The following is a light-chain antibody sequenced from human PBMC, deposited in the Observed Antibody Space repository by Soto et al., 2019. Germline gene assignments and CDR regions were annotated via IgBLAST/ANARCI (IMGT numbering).Light chain of an antibody. J-gene: IGLJ1*01. CDR3: AAWDDTQKRYV. CDR2: YNN. Sequence: QSVLTQPPSASETPGQTVSISCSGSNSNIASNTVNWYQHLPGTAPKLPIYYNNQRPSGVPDRFSGSKSGTSASLAISGLQSEDESDYYCAAWDDTQKRYVFGTGTKLTVL. CDR1: NSNIASNT. V-gene: IGLV1-44*01.